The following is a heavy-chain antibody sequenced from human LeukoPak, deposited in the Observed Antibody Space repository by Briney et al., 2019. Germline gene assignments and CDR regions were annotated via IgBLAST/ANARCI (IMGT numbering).Heavy chain of an antibody. CDR3: AILRSSGWYYFDY. J-gene: IGHJ4*02. D-gene: IGHD6-19*01. V-gene: IGHV4-59*01. Sequence: SETLSLTCTVSGGSIRSYFWSWIRQPPGKGLEWIGYVYYNGGTNYNPSLKSQVTISIDTSRTQFSLKLSSVTAADTAVYYCAILRSSGWYYFDYWGQGTLVTVSS. CDR2: VYYNGGT. CDR1: GGSIRSYF.